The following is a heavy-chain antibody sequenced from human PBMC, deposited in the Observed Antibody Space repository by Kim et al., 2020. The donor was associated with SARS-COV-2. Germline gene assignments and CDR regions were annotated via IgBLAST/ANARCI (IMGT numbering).Heavy chain of an antibody. D-gene: IGHD6-13*01. CDR1: GYSFTSFW. V-gene: IGHV5-10-1*01. Sequence: GESLKISCKGSGYSFTSFWISWVRQMPGKGLEWMGRIVPSDSYTNYSPSFQGHVTISSDKSITTAYLQWNSLKASDTAMYYCATLHSNSWYTGLYWGQGTLGTVSS. CDR2: IVPSDSYT. CDR3: ATLHSNSWYTGLY. J-gene: IGHJ4*02.